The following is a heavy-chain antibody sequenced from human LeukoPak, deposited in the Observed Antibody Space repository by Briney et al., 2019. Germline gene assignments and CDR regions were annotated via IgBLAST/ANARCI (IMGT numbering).Heavy chain of an antibody. J-gene: IGHJ4*02. Sequence: PGGSLRLSCAASGFTFDDYAMHWVRQAPGKGLEWVSGISWNSGSIGYADSVKGRFTISRDNAKNSLYLQMNSLRVEDTALYYCAKDMSSSWYYFDNWGQGTLVTVSS. D-gene: IGHD6-13*01. CDR2: ISWNSGSI. CDR1: GFTFDDYA. CDR3: AKDMSSSWYYFDN. V-gene: IGHV3-9*01.